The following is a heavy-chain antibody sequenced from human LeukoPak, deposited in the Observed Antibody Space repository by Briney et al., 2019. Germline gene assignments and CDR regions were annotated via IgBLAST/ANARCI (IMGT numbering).Heavy chain of an antibody. V-gene: IGHV3-11*01. CDR3: ARGSINFDY. Sequence: GGSLRLSCAASGFIFSDYYMSWIRQAPGKGLEGGSYISNSGNTIYYADSVKGRFTISRDNAKNSLYLQMNSLRAEDTAVYYCARGSINFDYWGQGTLVTVSS. CDR2: ISNSGNTI. D-gene: IGHD6-13*01. J-gene: IGHJ4*02. CDR1: GFIFSDYY.